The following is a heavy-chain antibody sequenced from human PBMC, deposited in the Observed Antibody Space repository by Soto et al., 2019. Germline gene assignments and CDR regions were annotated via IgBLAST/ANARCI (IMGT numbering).Heavy chain of an antibody. D-gene: IGHD2-8*01. CDR2: ISSSGSTI. Sequence: GGSLRLSCAASGFTFSDYYMSWIRQAPGKGLEWVSYISSSGSTIYYADSVKGRFTISRDNAKNSLYLQMNSLRAEDTAVYYCARDRSPYCTNGVCYTSHYYYYYYMDVWGKGTTVTVSS. V-gene: IGHV3-11*01. J-gene: IGHJ6*03. CDR3: ARDRSPYCTNGVCYTSHYYYYYYMDV. CDR1: GFTFSDYY.